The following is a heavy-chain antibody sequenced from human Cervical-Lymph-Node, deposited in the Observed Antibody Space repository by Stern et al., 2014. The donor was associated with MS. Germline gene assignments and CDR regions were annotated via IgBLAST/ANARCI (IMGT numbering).Heavy chain of an antibody. J-gene: IGHJ4*02. CDR2: VNTRTGDP. V-gene: IGHV7-4-1*02. CDR3: ARPIASADHAFDS. CDR1: GYMFTRYA. D-gene: IGHD6-13*01. Sequence: VKLVQSGSEMKMPGASVKVSCTSSGYMFTRYALNWVRQAPGQGLDWMGWVNTRTGDPNYAQAFTGRFVFSLDTTVHTAVLPINSLKTEDAAVYCCARPIASADHAFDSWGQGTLVTVSS.